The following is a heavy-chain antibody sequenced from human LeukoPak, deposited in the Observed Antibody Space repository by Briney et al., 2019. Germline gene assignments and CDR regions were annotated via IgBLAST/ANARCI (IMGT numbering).Heavy chain of an antibody. V-gene: IGHV4-34*01. CDR2: INHSGST. CDR1: GGSISAYY. D-gene: IGHD5-24*01. J-gene: IGHJ5*02. Sequence: SETLSLTCSVSGGSISAYYWSWIRQPPGKGLEWIGEINHSGSTNYNPSLKSRVTISVDTSKNQFSLKLSSVTAADTAVYYCARALVEMATGGDVDWFDPWGQGTLVTVSS. CDR3: ARALVEMATGGDVDWFDP.